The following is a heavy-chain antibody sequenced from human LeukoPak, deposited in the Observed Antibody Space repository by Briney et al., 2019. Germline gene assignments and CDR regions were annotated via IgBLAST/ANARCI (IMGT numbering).Heavy chain of an antibody. V-gene: IGHV1-18*01. D-gene: IGHD5-18*01. J-gene: IGHJ4*02. Sequence: ASVKVSCKASGYTFTSYGISWVRQAPGQGLEWMGWINTYNGNTNYAQKLQGRVTMTTDTSTTTAYMELRSLSSDDTALYYCARDKSSGGLRVTDYWGRGTLVTVSS. CDR2: INTYNGNT. CDR1: GYTFTSYG. CDR3: ARDKSSGGLRVTDY.